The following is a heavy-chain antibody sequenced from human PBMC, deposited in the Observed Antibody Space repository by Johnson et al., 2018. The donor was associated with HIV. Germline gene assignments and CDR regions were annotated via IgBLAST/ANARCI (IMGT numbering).Heavy chain of an antibody. J-gene: IGHJ3*02. CDR1: GLTFSSYG. V-gene: IGHV3-30*18. CDR3: AKDVRGVINDAFDI. CDR2: ISYDGSNK. D-gene: IGHD3-10*02. Sequence: QVQLVESGGGVVQPGQSLRLSCAASGLTFSSYGMHWVRQAPGKGLEWVAVISYDGSNKYYADSVKGRFTISRDNSKNTLYLQMNSLRAEDTALYYCAKDVRGVINDAFDIWGQGTMVTVSS.